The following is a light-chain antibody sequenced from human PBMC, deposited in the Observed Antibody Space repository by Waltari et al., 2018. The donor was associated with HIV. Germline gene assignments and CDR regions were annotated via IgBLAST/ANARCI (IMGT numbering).Light chain of an antibody. CDR3: QQYGSSLFT. CDR2: GAS. Sequence: EIVLTQSPGTPSLSPGERATLSCKASQSVSSSFLAWYQHKPGQAPRLLIYGASTRATGVPDRFSGSGSGTDFTLIINRLEADDSALYYCQQYGSSLFTFGPGTRVDI. CDR1: QSVSSSF. V-gene: IGKV3-20*01. J-gene: IGKJ3*01.